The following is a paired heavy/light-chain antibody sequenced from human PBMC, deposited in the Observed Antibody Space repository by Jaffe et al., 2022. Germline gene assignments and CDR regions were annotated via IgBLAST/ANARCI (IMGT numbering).Heavy chain of an antibody. CDR3: ARQPYTSGWYHFDY. CDR1: GGSISTSNSY. V-gene: IGHV4-39*01. Sequence: QLQLQESGPRLVKPSETLSLTCTVSGGSISTSNSYWGWIRQPPGKGLEWIGSVYYSVNTYYNPSLKSRVTISVETSKNHFSLKLNSVTAADTAVYYCARQPYTSGWYHFDYWGQGTLVTVSS. CDR2: VYYSVNT. J-gene: IGHJ4*02. D-gene: IGHD6-19*01.
Light chain of an antibody. Sequence: EIVLTQSPGTLSLSPGERATLSCRASQSVSSNYLAWYQQKPGQAPRLLIYGASSRATGIPDRFSGSGSGTDFTLTISRLEPEDFAVYYCHQYGGSPMYTFGQGTKLEIK. CDR2: GAS. V-gene: IGKV3-20*01. CDR3: HQYGGSPMYT. J-gene: IGKJ2*01. CDR1: QSVSSNY.